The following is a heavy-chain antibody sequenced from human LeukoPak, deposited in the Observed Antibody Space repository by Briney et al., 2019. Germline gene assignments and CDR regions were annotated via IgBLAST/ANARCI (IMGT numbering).Heavy chain of an antibody. CDR3: ARKSGKADLFNFDY. CDR1: GGTFSSYA. CDR2: IIPIFGTA. J-gene: IGHJ4*02. D-gene: IGHD1-26*01. Sequence: ASVKVSCKASGGTFSSYAISWVRQAPGQGLEWMGGIIPIFGTANYAQKFQGRVTITADESTSTAYMELSSLRSEDTAVYYCARKSGKADLFNFDYWGQGTLVTVSS. V-gene: IGHV1-69*13.